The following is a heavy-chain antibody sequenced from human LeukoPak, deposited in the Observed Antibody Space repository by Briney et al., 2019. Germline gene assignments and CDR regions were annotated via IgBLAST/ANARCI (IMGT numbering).Heavy chain of an antibody. CDR1: GFTFSSYA. CDR2: ISYDGSNK. CDR3: ARDLPPSAMVRGVTPDY. D-gene: IGHD3-10*01. V-gene: IGHV3-30-3*01. J-gene: IGHJ4*02. Sequence: GGSLRLSCAASGFTFSSYAMHWVRQAPGKGLEWVAVISYDGSNKYYADSVKGRFTISRDNSKNTLYLQMNSLRAEDTAVYYCARDLPPSAMVRGVTPDYWGQGTLVTVSS.